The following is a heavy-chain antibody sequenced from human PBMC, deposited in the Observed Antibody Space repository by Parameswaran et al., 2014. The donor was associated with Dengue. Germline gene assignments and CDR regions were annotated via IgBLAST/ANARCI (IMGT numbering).Heavy chain of an antibody. J-gene: IGHJ6*03. CDR3: ARGRHCSSTSCYVYYMDV. D-gene: IGHD2-2*01. CDR2: IIPIFGTA. V-gene: IGHV1-69*06. Sequence: SWVRQAPGQGLEWMGGIIPIFGTANYAQKFQGRVTITADKSTSTAYMELSSLRSEDTAVYYCARGRHCSSTSCYVYYMDVWGKGTTVTVSS.